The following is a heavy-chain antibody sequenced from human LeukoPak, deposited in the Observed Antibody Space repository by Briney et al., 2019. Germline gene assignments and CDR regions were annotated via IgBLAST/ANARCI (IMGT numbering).Heavy chain of an antibody. CDR2: ISGSGGST. Sequence: GGSLRLSCAASGFTFSSYAMSWVRQAPGKGLEWVSAISGSGGSTYYADSVKGRFTISRDNSKNTLYLQMNSLRAEDTAVYYCAKDLYPTGEYSSSLFDYWGQGTLVTVSS. V-gene: IGHV3-23*01. CDR1: GFTFSSYA. CDR3: AKDLYPTGEYSSSLFDY. J-gene: IGHJ4*02. D-gene: IGHD6-13*01.